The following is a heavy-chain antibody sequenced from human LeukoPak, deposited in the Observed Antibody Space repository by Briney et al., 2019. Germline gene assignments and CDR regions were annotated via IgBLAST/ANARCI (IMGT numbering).Heavy chain of an antibody. CDR2: ISSSSSYT. CDR3: AKGSRIWGNYYFDF. Sequence: GGSLRLSCAASGFTFSDYYMSWIRQAPGKGLEWVSYISSSSSYTNYADSVKGRFTISRDSSKNTLYLQMNSLRAEDTAVYYCAKGSRIWGNYYFDFWGQGTLVAVSS. V-gene: IGHV3-11*05. J-gene: IGHJ4*02. D-gene: IGHD3-16*01. CDR1: GFTFSDYY.